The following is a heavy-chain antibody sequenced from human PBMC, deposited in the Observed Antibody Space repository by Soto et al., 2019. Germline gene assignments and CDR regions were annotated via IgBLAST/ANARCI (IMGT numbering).Heavy chain of an antibody. CDR2: ISTSGSHI. V-gene: IGHV3-48*03. CDR3: ASQPHWSRPFES. Sequence: EVRLVESGGGLVKPGGSLRLSCVGSGFLFRNYEMNWVRQAPGKGLEWLSHISTSGSHISDADSVKGRFTISRDNTKHTLALQMNRLRAVGRAVYYFASQPHWSRPFESWGQGTLGIVSS. J-gene: IGHJ4*02. CDR1: GFLFRNYE. D-gene: IGHD2-8*02.